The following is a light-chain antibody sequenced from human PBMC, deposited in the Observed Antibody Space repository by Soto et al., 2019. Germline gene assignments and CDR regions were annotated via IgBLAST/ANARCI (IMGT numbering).Light chain of an antibody. Sequence: EIVMTQSPATLSVSPGETATLSCRASQSVSYNLAWYPQKPGQGPRLLIYGAFNRATGIPARFSGSGSGTEFTLTISSLQSEDFAVYYCQQYKNLPPLTFGGGTKVEIK. CDR2: GAF. J-gene: IGKJ4*01. V-gene: IGKV3-15*01. CDR3: QQYKNLPPLT. CDR1: QSVSYN.